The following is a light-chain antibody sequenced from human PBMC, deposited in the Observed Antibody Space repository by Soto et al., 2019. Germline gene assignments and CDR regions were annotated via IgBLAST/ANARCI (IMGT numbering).Light chain of an antibody. CDR3: HQYGSSPWT. V-gene: IGKV3-20*01. CDR1: QSVSSN. J-gene: IGKJ1*01. Sequence: TQSPSTLSVSPGERATLSCRASQSVSSNLAWYQQKPGQAPRLLIYGASTRATGIPDRFSGSGSGTDFTLTISRLEPEDFAVYFCHQYGSSPWTFGQGTKVDNK. CDR2: GAS.